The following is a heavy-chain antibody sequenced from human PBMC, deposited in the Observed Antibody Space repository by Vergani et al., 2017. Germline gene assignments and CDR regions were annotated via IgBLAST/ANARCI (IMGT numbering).Heavy chain of an antibody. CDR1: GFTFSNAW. J-gene: IGHJ3*02. CDR3: TRLPDIVVVVAANDAFDI. V-gene: IGHV3-15*01. Sequence: EVQLVESGGGLVKPGGSLRLSCAASGFTFSNAWMSWVRQAPGKGLEWVGRIKSKTDGGTTDYAAPVKGRFTISRDDSKNTLYLQMNSLKTEDTAVYYCTRLPDIVVVVAANDAFDIWGQGTMVTVSS. CDR2: IKSKTDGGTT. D-gene: IGHD2-15*01.